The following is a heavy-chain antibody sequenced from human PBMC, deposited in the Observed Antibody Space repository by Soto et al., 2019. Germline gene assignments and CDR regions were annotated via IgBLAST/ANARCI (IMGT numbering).Heavy chain of an antibody. CDR3: ASLASSGWSFDY. CDR1: GFTFSSYA. D-gene: IGHD6-19*01. Sequence: QVQLVESGGGVVQPGRSLRLSCAASGFTFSSYAMHWVRQAPGKGLEWVAVISYDGSNKYYADSVKGRFTISRDNSKNTLYLQMNSLRAEDKAVYYCASLASSGWSFDYWGQGTLVTVST. V-gene: IGHV3-30-3*01. CDR2: ISYDGSNK. J-gene: IGHJ4*02.